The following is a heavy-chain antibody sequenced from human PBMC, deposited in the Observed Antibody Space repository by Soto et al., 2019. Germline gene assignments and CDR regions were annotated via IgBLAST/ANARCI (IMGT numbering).Heavy chain of an antibody. Sequence: QVQLVQSGAEVKKPGSSVKVSCKASGGTFSSYAISWVRQAPGQGLAWMGEIIPIFGTANYAQKFQGRVTITADESTSTTYKERSSLRSEDTAVYYCARDRGPSSGYYPYWFDPWGQGTLVTASS. V-gene: IGHV1-69*12. CDR2: IIPIFGTA. D-gene: IGHD3-22*01. J-gene: IGHJ5*02. CDR1: GGTFSSYA. CDR3: ARDRGPSSGYYPYWFDP.